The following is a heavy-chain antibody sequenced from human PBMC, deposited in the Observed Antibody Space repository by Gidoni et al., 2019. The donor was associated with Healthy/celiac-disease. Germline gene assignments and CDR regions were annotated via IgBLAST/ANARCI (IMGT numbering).Heavy chain of an antibody. D-gene: IGHD3-9*01. V-gene: IGHV5-51*01. CDR1: GYSFTTSW. J-gene: IGHJ4*02. Sequence: EVQLVQSGAEVKKPGESLKISCKGSGYSFTTSWIGWVRQMPGKGLEWMGIIYPGDSDTRYSPSFQGQVTISADKSISTAYLQWSSLKASDTAMYYCATGVSGYDILTGLAYYFDYWGQGTLVTVSS. CDR3: ATGVSGYDILTGLAYYFDY. CDR2: IYPGDSDT.